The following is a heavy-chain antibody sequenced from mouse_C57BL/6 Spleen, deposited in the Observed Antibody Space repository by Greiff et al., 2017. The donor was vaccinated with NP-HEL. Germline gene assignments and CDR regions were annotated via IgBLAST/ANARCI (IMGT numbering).Heavy chain of an antibody. V-gene: IGHV5-16*01. CDR1: GFTFSDYY. CDR3: AREALHFDY. J-gene: IGHJ2*01. Sequence: EVKLVESEGGLVQPGSSMKLSCTASGFTFSDYYMAWVRQVPERGLEWVANINYDGSSTYYLDSLKSRFIISRDNAKNILYLQMSSLKSEDTATYDCAREALHFDYWGQGTTLTVSS. CDR2: INYDGSST.